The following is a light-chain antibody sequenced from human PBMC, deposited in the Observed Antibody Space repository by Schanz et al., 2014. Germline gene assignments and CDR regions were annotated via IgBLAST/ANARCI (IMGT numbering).Light chain of an antibody. J-gene: IGLJ1*01. CDR1: SSDVGGYNY. Sequence: QSALTQPASVSGSPGQSITISCTGTSSDVGGYNYVSWYQQHPGKAPKLMIYEVTNRPSGVPDRFSGSKSGNTASLAISGLRSEDEADYYCAAWDDSLSTFFVFGTGTKLTVL. V-gene: IGLV2-14*03. CDR2: EVT. CDR3: AAWDDSLSTFFV.